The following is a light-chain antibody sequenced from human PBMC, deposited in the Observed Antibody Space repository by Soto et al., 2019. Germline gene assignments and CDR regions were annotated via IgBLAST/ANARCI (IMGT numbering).Light chain of an antibody. CDR3: QSYDSSLSVV. J-gene: IGLJ2*01. CDR1: SSNIGAGYD. V-gene: IGLV1-40*01. Sequence: QSVLTQPPSVSGAPGQRVTISCTGSSSNIGAGYDVHWYQQLPGTAPKLLIYGKSNRPSGITDRFSGSKSGTSAYLSITGLKAEDDADCYCQSYDSSLSVVFGGVTKVTVL. CDR2: GKS.